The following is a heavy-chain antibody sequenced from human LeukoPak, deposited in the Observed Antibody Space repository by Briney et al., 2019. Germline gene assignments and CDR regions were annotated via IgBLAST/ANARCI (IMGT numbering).Heavy chain of an antibody. V-gene: IGHV4-61*02. CDR3: ARGLVGILDY. D-gene: IGHD2-2*01. J-gene: IGHJ4*02. Sequence: PSETLSLTCTVSGGSISSGSYYWSWIRQPAGKGLEWIGRIYTSGSTNYNPSLQSRVTISVDTSKNQFSLKLSSVTAADTAVYYCARGLVGILDYWGQGTLVTVSS. CDR2: IYTSGST. CDR1: GGSISSGSYY.